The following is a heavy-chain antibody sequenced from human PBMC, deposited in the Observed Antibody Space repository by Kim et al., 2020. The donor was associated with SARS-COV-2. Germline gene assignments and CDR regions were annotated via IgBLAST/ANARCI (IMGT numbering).Heavy chain of an antibody. V-gene: IGHV4-61*08. CDR3: ARGRIIGTTEDLFDM. J-gene: IGHJ3*02. CDR1: YESVSSGDSY. Sequence: SETLSLTCTVSYESVSSGDSYWGWIRQPPGKGLEWVGYIYYTGNTHSSRSLKSRVTMSVDTSKNKFFLKVNSVTAADTAVYYCARGRIIGTTEDLFDMWGQGTLVTVSS. D-gene: IGHD1-20*01. CDR2: IYYTGNT.